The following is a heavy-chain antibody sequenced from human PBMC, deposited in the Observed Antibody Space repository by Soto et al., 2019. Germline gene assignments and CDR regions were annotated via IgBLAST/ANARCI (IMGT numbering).Heavy chain of an antibody. Sequence: GGSLRLSCAASGFTFSSYAMSWVRQAPGKGLEWVSAISGSGGSTYYADSVKGRFTISRDNSKNTLYLQMNSLRAEDTAVYYCAKVPHDFWSGYPNWFDPWGQGTLVTVSS. V-gene: IGHV3-23*01. D-gene: IGHD3-3*01. CDR2: ISGSGGST. CDR1: GFTFSSYA. CDR3: AKVPHDFWSGYPNWFDP. J-gene: IGHJ5*02.